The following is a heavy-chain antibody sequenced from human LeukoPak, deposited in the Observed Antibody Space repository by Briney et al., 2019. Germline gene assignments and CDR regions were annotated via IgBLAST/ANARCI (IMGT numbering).Heavy chain of an antibody. CDR1: GFTFSTNA. J-gene: IGHJ3*02. V-gene: IGHV3-23*01. Sequence: GGSLRLSCAASGFTFSTNAMSWVRQAPGKGLEWVSAVSGSGGDTYYTKSVKGRFTISRDNSRNTVYLQMDSLRAEDTAVYYCAKELIIQPTGTVAFDIWGQGTMVTVS. D-gene: IGHD1-1*01. CDR2: VSGSGGDT. CDR3: AKELIIQPTGTVAFDI.